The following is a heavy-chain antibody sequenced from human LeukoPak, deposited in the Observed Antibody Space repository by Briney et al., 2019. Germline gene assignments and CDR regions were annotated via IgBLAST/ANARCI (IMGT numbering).Heavy chain of an antibody. Sequence: GGSLRLSCAASGFTFSSYSMNWVRQAPGKGLEWVSSISSSSSYIYYADSVKGRFTISRDNAKNSLYLQMNSLRAEDTAAYYCARSSSGYYSPFDYWGQGTLVTVSS. CDR2: ISSSSSYI. D-gene: IGHD3-22*01. V-gene: IGHV3-21*01. CDR1: GFTFSSYS. CDR3: ARSSSGYYSPFDY. J-gene: IGHJ4*02.